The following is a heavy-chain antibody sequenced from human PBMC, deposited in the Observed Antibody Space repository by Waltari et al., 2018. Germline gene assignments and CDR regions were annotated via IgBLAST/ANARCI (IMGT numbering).Heavy chain of an antibody. J-gene: IGHJ5*02. D-gene: IGHD2-15*01. CDR3: ARELGYCIGGSCYRFDP. CDR2: IDPNSGGT. Sequence: QVQLVQSGAEVKKPGASVKVSCKASGNTLTGYYTHWVRQAPGQGLEWMGRIDPNSGGTDYAQKFQGRVTMTLDTSLSTAYMQLSRLTSDDTALYYCARELGYCIGGSCYRFDPWGQGTLVIVSS. V-gene: IGHV1-2*06. CDR1: GNTLTGYY.